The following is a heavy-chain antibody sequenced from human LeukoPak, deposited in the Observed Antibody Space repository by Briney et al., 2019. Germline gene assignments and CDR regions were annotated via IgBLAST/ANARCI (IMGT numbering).Heavy chain of an antibody. Sequence: GGSLRLSCTASKFTFSNYGMHWVRQAPGKGLKWVARIDGDGSTTIYADSVKGRFTISRDNAKNTLYLQINSLRVEDTAVYYCARPHTGFDSWGQGTLVTVSS. CDR1: KFTFSNYG. CDR3: ARPHTGFDS. J-gene: IGHJ4*02. V-gene: IGHV3-74*01. CDR2: IDGDGSTT.